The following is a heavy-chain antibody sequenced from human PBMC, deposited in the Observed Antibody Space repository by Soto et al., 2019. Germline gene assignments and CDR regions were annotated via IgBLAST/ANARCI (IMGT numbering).Heavy chain of an antibody. CDR3: GKGIHGTIDACDI. CDR2: ISWDSSNI. J-gene: IGHJ3*02. Sequence: EVQLVESGGGLVQPGRSLRLSCAASGFTFDDYAMHWVRQAPGKGLEWVSGISWDSSNIGYADSVKGRFTISRDNDKNSLYLQMNSLRAEDTALYYWGKGIHGTIDACDICGQVTMVTVSS. CDR1: GFTFDDYA. D-gene: IGHD3-3*01. V-gene: IGHV3-9*01.